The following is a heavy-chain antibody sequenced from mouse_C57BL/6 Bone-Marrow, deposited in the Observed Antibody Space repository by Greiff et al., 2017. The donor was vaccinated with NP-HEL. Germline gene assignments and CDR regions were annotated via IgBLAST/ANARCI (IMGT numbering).Heavy chain of an antibody. D-gene: IGHD2-5*01. Sequence: EVHLVESGAELVRPGASVKLSCTASGFNIKDDYMHWVKQRPEQGLEWIGWIDPENGDTEYASKFQGKATITADTSSNTAYLQLSSLTSEDTAVYYCTNSNYNYWGQGTTLTVSS. CDR2: IDPENGDT. J-gene: IGHJ2*01. V-gene: IGHV14-4*01. CDR3: TNSNYNY. CDR1: GFNIKDDY.